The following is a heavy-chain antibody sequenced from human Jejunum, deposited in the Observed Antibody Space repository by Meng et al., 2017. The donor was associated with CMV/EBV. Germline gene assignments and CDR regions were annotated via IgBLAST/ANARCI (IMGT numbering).Heavy chain of an antibody. D-gene: IGHD1-26*01. CDR2: FYSSDTY. V-gene: IGHV4-4*07. CDR1: GGSINNYY. Sequence: QVQLPESGPGLVKPSETLSPTCTVSGGSINNYYWSWIRQYAGKGLEWIGRFYSSDTYNYHPSLNSRVTMSLDTSKNQFSLNLRSVTAADTAIYYCARGPGASTREGFDYWGLGTLVTVSS. CDR3: ARGPGASTREGFDY. J-gene: IGHJ4*02.